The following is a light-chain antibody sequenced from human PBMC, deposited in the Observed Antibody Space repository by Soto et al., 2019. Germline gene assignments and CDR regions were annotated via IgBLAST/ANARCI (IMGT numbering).Light chain of an antibody. CDR1: HGISTY. V-gene: IGKV1-9*01. CDR2: EAS. J-gene: IGKJ2*01. CDR3: QQSFSTPYT. Sequence: DIQLTQSPSFLSASVGDRVTITCRASHGISTYAAWYQQKPGKAPELLIYEASTLQSGVPSRFSGGGSGTEFTLTVSSLQPEDFATYYCQQSFSTPYTFGQGTELEI.